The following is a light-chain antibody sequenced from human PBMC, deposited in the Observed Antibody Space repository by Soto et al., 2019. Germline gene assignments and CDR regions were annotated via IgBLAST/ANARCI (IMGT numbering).Light chain of an antibody. CDR1: QRIATY. CDR2: GAS. V-gene: IGKV1-39*01. CDR3: QQSFSTPPYT. Sequence: DIQMTQSPSSLSASVGDRVTITCRASQRIATYVNWYQQKPGKAPTALIYGASKLQSGVPSRFSGSGSGTDLTLTISRLQTEDFATYYCQQSFSTPPYTFGQGTRLEIK. J-gene: IGKJ2*01.